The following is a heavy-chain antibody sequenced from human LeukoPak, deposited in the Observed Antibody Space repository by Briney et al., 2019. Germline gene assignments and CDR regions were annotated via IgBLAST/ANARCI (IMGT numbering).Heavy chain of an antibody. CDR1: GGSFNGYY. J-gene: IGHJ6*02. V-gene: IGHV4-59*01. CDR3: ARDDYYVSGALYYYYGMDV. D-gene: IGHD3-22*01. CDR2: IYYSGSS. Sequence: PSETLSLTCAVYGGSFNGYYWSWIRQPPGKGLEWIGSIYYSGSSNYNPSLRSRVTMSVDTSKNQFSLKLSSVTAADTAVYYCARDDYYVSGALYYYYGMDVWGQGTTVTVSS.